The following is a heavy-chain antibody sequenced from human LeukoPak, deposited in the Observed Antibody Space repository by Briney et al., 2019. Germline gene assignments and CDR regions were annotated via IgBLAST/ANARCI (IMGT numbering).Heavy chain of an antibody. CDR1: GFPFSSYG. CDR3: ARDPASYYYDSSGYYPFDY. V-gene: IGHV3-33*05. CDR2: LVYDERS. J-gene: IGHJ4*02. Sequence: GRTLRLSCAASGFPFSSYGMHWVRQAPGKGLEWVARLVYDERSDYANSVKGRFSISRDNSKNTLFLDMSDLRVEDTAVYYCARDPASYYYDSSGYYPFDYWGQGTLVTVSS. D-gene: IGHD3-22*01.